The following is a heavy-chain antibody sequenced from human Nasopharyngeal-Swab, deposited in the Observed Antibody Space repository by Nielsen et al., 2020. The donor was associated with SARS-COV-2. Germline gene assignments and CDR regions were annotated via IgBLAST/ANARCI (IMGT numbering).Heavy chain of an antibody. CDR3: ARNPGVVLEYGWFDP. D-gene: IGHD3-3*01. V-gene: IGHV1-69*13. J-gene: IGHJ5*02. CDR2: IVPIFGTA. Sequence: SVEVSCRASGGSFSSYAISWVRQAPGQGLEWMGGIVPIFGTANYAQKCQGRVTITADESTSTAYMELSSLRSEDTAVYYCARNPGVVLEYGWFDPWGQGTLVTVSS. CDR1: GGSFSSYA.